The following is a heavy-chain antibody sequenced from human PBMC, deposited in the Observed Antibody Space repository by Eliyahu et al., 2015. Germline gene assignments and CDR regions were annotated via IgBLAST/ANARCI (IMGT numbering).Heavy chain of an antibody. CDR2: ISSDGGST. Sequence: EMQLVESGGGLVQPGGSLRLSCAASGFPFSSHXMYWVRQGPGKGTEYVSAISSDGGSTYYADSVKGRFTISRDNSMNTLYLQMGSLRAEDMGVYYCARGFSSVAYWGQGTLVIVXS. CDR3: ARGFSSVAY. V-gene: IGHV3-64*07. CDR1: GFPFSSHX. D-gene: IGHD6-25*01. J-gene: IGHJ4*02.